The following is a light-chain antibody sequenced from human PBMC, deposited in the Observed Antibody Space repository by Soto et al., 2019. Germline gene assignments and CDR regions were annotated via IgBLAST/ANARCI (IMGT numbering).Light chain of an antibody. V-gene: IGKV3-11*01. Sequence: PGEIATLTCGASQSVSSFLAWYQQKPGQAPRLLIYGASIRATGIPARFSGSGSGTDFTLTISSLEPEDFAVYYCQQRSNWPPWTFGQGTKVDIK. CDR2: GAS. J-gene: IGKJ1*01. CDR1: QSVSSF. CDR3: QQRSNWPPWT.